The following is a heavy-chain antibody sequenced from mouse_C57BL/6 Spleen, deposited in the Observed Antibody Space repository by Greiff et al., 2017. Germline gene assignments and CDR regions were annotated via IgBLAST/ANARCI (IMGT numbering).Heavy chain of an antibody. CDR2: IDPSDSYT. J-gene: IGHJ2*01. CDR3: ARSGYYGSSGFFDY. Sequence: QVQLQQPGAELVMPGASVKLSCKASGYTFTSYWMHWVKQRPGQGLEWIGEIDPSDSYTNYNQKFKGKSTLTVDKSSSTAYMQLSSLTSEDSAVYYCARSGYYGSSGFFDYWGQGTTLTVSS. V-gene: IGHV1-69*01. D-gene: IGHD1-1*01. CDR1: GYTFTSYW.